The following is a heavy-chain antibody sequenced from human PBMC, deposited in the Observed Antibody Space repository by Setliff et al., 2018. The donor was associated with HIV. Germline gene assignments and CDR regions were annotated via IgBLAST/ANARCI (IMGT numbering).Heavy chain of an antibody. CDR3: ARRERYYDILTGRVFDGFDI. CDR2: IYTSGST. J-gene: IGHJ3*02. Sequence: LSLTCTVSGYSISSHYWSWIRQPPGKELEWIGYIYTSGSTNYNPSLKSRVTISVDTSKNHFSLKLSSVTAADTAVYYCARRERYYDILTGRVFDGFDIWGQGTMVTVSS. D-gene: IGHD3-9*01. CDR1: GYSISSHY. V-gene: IGHV4-4*08.